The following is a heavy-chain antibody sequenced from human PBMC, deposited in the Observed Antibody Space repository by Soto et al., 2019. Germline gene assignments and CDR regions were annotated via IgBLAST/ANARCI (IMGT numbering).Heavy chain of an antibody. CDR1: GDSVSSNSAA. V-gene: IGHV6-1*01. D-gene: IGHD1-26*01. CDR3: AREGATGGRYYYYGMDV. CDR2: TYYRSKWYN. Sequence: SQTLSLTCAISGDSVSSNSAARNWIRQSPSRGLEWLGRTYYRSKWYNDCAVSVKSRITINPDTSKNQFSLQLNSVTPEDTAVYYCAREGATGGRYYYYGMDVWGQGTTVTVSS. J-gene: IGHJ6*02.